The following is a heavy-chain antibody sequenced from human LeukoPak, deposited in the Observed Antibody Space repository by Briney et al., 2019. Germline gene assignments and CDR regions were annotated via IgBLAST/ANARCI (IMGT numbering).Heavy chain of an antibody. CDR1: GFTFDEYA. CDR2: ISWHGGAK. Sequence: GGSLRLSCAASGFTFDEYAIHWVRQAPGKGLEWVSGISWHGGAKGYADSVKGRFTISRDNAKNSLYLQMNSLRPEDMDLYYCAKDRYDILSGYNAFDVWGQGTMVTVSS. CDR3: AKDRYDILSGYNAFDV. V-gene: IGHV3-9*03. J-gene: IGHJ3*01. D-gene: IGHD3-9*01.